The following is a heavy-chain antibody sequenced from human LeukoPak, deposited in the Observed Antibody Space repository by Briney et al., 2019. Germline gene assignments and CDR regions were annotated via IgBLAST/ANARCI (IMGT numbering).Heavy chain of an antibody. D-gene: IGHD5-12*01. V-gene: IGHV3-49*03. CDR2: IRSKVYGGTT. Sequence: GGSLRLSCTASGFNFGDHALSWFRQAPGKGLEWVGFIRSKVYGGTTEYAASVKGRFTISRDDSKSIAYLQMNSLKTEDTAVYYCVRYSGDADYWGQGTLVTVSS. J-gene: IGHJ4*02. CDR3: VRYSGDADY. CDR1: GFNFGDHA.